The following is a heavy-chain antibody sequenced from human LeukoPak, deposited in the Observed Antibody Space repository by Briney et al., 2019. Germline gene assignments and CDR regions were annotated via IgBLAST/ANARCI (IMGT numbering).Heavy chain of an antibody. CDR3: ARGRQEISMILVVMTGVSYYLDV. Sequence: TSEPLSLTCAVYGGSFSGYYWPWIRQSPGKGLEWIGEINPSGSTYYNPSLKSRLTISRDTSKNQFSLRLSSVTAADTAVYYCARGRQEISMILVVMTGVSYYLDVWGKGTTVTVS. D-gene: IGHD3-22*01. CDR1: GGSFSGYY. V-gene: IGHV4-34*01. J-gene: IGHJ6*03. CDR2: INPSGST.